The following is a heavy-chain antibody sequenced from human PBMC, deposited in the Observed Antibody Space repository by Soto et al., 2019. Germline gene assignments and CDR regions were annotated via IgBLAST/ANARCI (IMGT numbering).Heavy chain of an antibody. J-gene: IGHJ4*02. D-gene: IGHD2-15*01. CDR2: LNAGNSST. Sequence: ASVKVSCKASGYTFTNNAIHWVRQAPGQRLEWLGWLNAGNSSTSYAQKFQGRVTMTRDTSTSTVYMELSSLRSEDTAVYYCARVYCSGGSCYSVDYWGQGTLVTVSS. CDR3: ARVYCSGGSCYSVDY. V-gene: IGHV1-3*01. CDR1: GYTFTNNA.